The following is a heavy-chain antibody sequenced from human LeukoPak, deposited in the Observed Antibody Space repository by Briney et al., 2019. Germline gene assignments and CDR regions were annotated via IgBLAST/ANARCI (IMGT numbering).Heavy chain of an antibody. V-gene: IGHV4-59*01. CDR1: GGSISSDY. Sequence: SETLSLTCTVSGGSISSDYWSWIRQPPGKGLERIGYIYYSGSTNYTPSLKSRVTISVDTSKNQLSLKLSSVTAADTAVYYCASGRWYWYFDLWGRGTLVTVSS. J-gene: IGHJ2*01. CDR3: ASGRWYWYFDL. CDR2: IYYSGST. D-gene: IGHD2-15*01.